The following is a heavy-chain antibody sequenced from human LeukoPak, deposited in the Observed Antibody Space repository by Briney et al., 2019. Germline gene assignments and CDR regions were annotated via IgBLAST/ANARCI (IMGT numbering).Heavy chain of an antibody. Sequence: SETLSLTCTVSGGSISSSSYYWGWIRQPPGKGLEWIGSIYYSGSTYYNSSLKSRVTIPVDTSKNQLSLKLSSVTAADTAVYYCARRVRDYDILTGYSPYYFDYWGQGTLVTVSS. V-gene: IGHV4-39*01. D-gene: IGHD3-9*01. CDR1: GGSISSSSYY. J-gene: IGHJ4*02. CDR3: ARRVRDYDILTGYSPYYFDY. CDR2: IYYSGST.